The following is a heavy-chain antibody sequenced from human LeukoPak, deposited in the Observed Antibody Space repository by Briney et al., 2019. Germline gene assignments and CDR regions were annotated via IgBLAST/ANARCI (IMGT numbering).Heavy chain of an antibody. D-gene: IGHD3-22*01. Sequence: ASMKVSCKASGYTFTSYGISWVRQAPGQGLEWMGWISAYNGNTNYAQKLQGRVTMTTDTSTSTAYMELRSLRSDDTAVYYCARAYPEYYDSSGYYYGWFDPWGQGTLVTVSS. CDR2: ISAYNGNT. CDR1: GYTFTSYG. CDR3: ARAYPEYYDSSGYYYGWFDP. J-gene: IGHJ5*02. V-gene: IGHV1-18*01.